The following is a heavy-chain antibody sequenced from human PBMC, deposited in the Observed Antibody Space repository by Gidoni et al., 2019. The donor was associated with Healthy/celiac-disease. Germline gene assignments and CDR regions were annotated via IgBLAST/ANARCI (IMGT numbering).Heavy chain of an antibody. CDR1: GGTFSSST. J-gene: IGHJ4*02. CDR2: IIPSLGIA. CDR3: AREGARRGYSYNGNNFDY. D-gene: IGHD5-18*01. Sequence: QVQLVQSGAEVKKPGSSVKVSCKASGGTFSSSTISWVRQAPGQGLEWMGRIIPSLGIANDAQKFQGRVTITADKSTSTAYMELSSLRSEDTAVYYCAREGARRGYSYNGNNFDYWGQGTLVTVSS. V-gene: IGHV1-69*08.